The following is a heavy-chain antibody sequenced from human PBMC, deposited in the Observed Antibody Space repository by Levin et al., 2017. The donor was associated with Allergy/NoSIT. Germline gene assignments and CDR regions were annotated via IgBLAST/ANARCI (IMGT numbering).Heavy chain of an antibody. CDR3: ARGKEAAAGRLFDY. CDR2: IWYDGSNK. CDR1: GFTFSSYG. Sequence: GGSLRLSCAASGFTFSSYGMHWVRQAPGKGLEWVAVIWYDGSNKYYADSVKGRFTISRDNSKNTLYLQMNSLRAEDTAVYYCARGKEAAAGRLFDYWGQGTLVTVSS. D-gene: IGHD6-13*01. V-gene: IGHV3-33*01. J-gene: IGHJ4*02.